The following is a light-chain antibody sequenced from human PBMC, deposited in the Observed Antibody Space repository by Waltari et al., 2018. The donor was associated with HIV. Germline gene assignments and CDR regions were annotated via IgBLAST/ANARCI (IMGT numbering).Light chain of an antibody. CDR1: RSTIGNTY. CDR3: GTWDSSLSAWV. V-gene: IGLV1-51*01. CDR2: DSN. J-gene: IGLJ3*02. Sequence: QSVLTQPPSVSAAPGQKVTISCSGSRSTIGNTYVTWYPQLPGTAPKLLIYDSNKRTSGIPDRFSGSKSGTSGTLAITGLQTGDEADYYCGTWDSSLSAWVFGGGTKLTVL.